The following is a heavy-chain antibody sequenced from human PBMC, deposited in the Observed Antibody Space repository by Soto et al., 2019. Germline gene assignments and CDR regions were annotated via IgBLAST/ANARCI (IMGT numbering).Heavy chain of an antibody. CDR3: ARDIGRLLYSYGSCAFDY. CDR2: IIPIFGTA. J-gene: IGHJ4*02. V-gene: IGHV1-69*13. D-gene: IGHD5-18*01. CDR1: GGTFSSYA. Sequence: SVKVSCKASGGTFSSYAISWVRQAPGQGLEWMGGIIPIFGTANYAQKFQGRVTITADESTSTAYMELSSLRSEDTAVYYCARDIGRLLYSYGSCAFDYWGQGTLVTVSS.